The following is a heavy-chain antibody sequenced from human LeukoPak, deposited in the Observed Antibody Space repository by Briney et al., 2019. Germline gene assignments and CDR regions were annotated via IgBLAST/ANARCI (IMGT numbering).Heavy chain of an antibody. V-gene: IGHV4-34*01. D-gene: IGHD3-22*01. CDR3: ARQSSGYYFRIWFDP. Sequence: PGGSLRLSCAASGFTFSSYGMHWVRQPPGKGLEWIGEINHSGSTNYNPSLKSRVTISVDTSKNQFSLKLSSVTAADTAVYYCARQSSGYYFRIWFDPWGQGTLVTVSS. CDR2: INHSGST. CDR1: GFTFSSYG. J-gene: IGHJ5*02.